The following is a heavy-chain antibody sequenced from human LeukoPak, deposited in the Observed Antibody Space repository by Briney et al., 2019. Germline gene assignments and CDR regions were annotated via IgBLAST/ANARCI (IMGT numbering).Heavy chain of an antibody. J-gene: IGHJ6*03. CDR2: IYYSGST. CDR1: GGSISYYY. Sequence: SETLSLTCTVSGGSISYYYWSWIRQPPGKGLEWIGYIYYSGSTTYNPSLKSRVTISVDTSKNQFSLKLSSVTAADTAVYYCYMDVWGKGTTVTVSS. V-gene: IGHV4-59*01. CDR3: YMDV.